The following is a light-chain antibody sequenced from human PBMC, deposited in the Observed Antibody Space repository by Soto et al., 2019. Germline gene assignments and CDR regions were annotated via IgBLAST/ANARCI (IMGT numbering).Light chain of an antibody. J-gene: IGKJ4*01. CDR1: QSVSSSY. Sequence: EIVLTQSPGTLSLSPGERATLSCRASQSVSSSYLAWYQQKPGQAPRLLIYGASSRATDIPDRFSGSGSGTDFTLTISRLEPEDCAVYYCQQYGSSPFTFGGGTKVEIK. V-gene: IGKV3-20*01. CDR2: GAS. CDR3: QQYGSSPFT.